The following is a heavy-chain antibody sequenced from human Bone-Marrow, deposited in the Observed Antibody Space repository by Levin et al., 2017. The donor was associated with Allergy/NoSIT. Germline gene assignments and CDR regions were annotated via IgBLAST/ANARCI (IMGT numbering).Heavy chain of an antibody. Sequence: GGSLRLSCAASGFTFSSYGMHWVRQAPGKGLEWVAVIWYDGSNKYYADSVKGRFTISRDNSKNTLYLQMNSLRAEDTAVYYCARTRVIRGYADYWGQGTLVTVSS. J-gene: IGHJ4*02. CDR1: GFTFSSYG. V-gene: IGHV3-33*01. CDR3: ARTRVIRGYADY. CDR2: IWYDGSNK. D-gene: IGHD3-3*01.